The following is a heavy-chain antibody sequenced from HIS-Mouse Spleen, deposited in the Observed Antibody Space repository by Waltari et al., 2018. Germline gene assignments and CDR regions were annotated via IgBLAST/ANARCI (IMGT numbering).Heavy chain of an antibody. J-gene: IGHJ5*02. V-gene: IGHV3-30-3*01. CDR3: AREPRAAAGNWFDP. D-gene: IGHD6-13*01. CDR2: ISYDGSNK. Sequence: GKGLEWVAVISYDGSNKYYADSVKGRFTISRDNSKNTLYLQMNSLRAEDTAVYYCAREPRAAAGNWFDPWGQGTLVTVSS.